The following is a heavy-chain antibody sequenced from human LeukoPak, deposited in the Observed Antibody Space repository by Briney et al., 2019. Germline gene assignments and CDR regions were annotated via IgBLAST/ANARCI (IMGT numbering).Heavy chain of an antibody. Sequence: GESLKISCKGSGYNFANYWIGWVRQMPGKGLEWMGIIYPGDSDTRYSPSFQGHVTISADKSISTAYLQWSSLKASDTAMHYCARKGRNWFDPWGQGTLVTVSS. CDR3: ARKGRNWFDP. J-gene: IGHJ5*02. V-gene: IGHV5-51*01. CDR1: GYNFANYW. CDR2: IYPGDSDT.